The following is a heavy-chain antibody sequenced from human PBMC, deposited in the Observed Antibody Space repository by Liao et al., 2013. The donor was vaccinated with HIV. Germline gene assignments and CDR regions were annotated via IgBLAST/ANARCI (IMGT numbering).Heavy chain of an antibody. Sequence: QVQLQESGPGLVKPSQTLSLTCTISGGSISSGDYYWTWIRQPPGKGLEWIGGINHSGSTNYNPSLKSRVTMSVDTSKNQFSLRLSSVTAADTAMYYCARGYSITWSEDYFDYWGQGTLVTVSS. CDR2: INHSGST. D-gene: IGHD6-13*01. J-gene: IGHJ4*02. CDR3: ARGYSITWSEDYFDY. V-gene: IGHV4-30-4*08. CDR1: GGSISSGDYY.